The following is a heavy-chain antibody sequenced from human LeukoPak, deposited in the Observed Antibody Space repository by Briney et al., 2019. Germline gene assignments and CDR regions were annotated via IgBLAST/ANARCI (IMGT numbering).Heavy chain of an antibody. V-gene: IGHV1-2*02. J-gene: IGHJ4*02. CDR1: GGTFSSYT. CDR2: INPNSGGT. CDR3: ARVYSSGWYCMDY. Sequence: ASVKVSCKASGGTFSSYTITWVRQAPGQGLECMGRINPNSGGTNYAQKFQGRVTMTRDTSISTAYMELSRLRSDDTAVYYCARVYSSGWYCMDYWGQGTLVTVSS. D-gene: IGHD6-19*01.